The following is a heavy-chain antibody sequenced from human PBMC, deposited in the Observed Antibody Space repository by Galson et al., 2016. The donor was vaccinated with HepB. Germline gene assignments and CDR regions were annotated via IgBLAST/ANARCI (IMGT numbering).Heavy chain of an antibody. Sequence: SLRLSCAASGFTFRNYALSWVRRAPGKGLEWVSHIDGPTPKHHYADSVRGRFSIYRDNSRDTLYLQMDSLTAEDSAIYYCTTWLSHHFDYWGQGTRVTVSS. CDR1: GFTFRNYA. D-gene: IGHD6-19*01. CDR2: IDGPTPKH. J-gene: IGHJ4*02. CDR3: TTWLSHHFDY. V-gene: IGHV3-23*01.